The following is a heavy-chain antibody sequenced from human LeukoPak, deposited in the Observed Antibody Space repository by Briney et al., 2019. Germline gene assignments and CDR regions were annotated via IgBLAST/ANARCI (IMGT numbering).Heavy chain of an antibody. CDR2: IKSKTDGGTT. V-gene: IGHV3-15*07. J-gene: IGHJ6*02. CDR3: AKARPPYYYYGMDV. CDR1: GFTFSNAW. Sequence: GGSLRLSCAASGFTFSNAWMNWVRQAPGKGLEWVGRIKSKTDGGTTDYAAPVEGRFTISRDDSKNTLYVQMNSLRAEDTAVYYCAKARPPYYYYGMDVWGQGTTVTVFS.